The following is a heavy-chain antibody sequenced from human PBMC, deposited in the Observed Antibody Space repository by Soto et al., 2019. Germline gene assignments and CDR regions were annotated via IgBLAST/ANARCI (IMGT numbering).Heavy chain of an antibody. Sequence: ASVKGSCKASGYTFTSYDINWVRQATGQGLEWMGWMNPNSGNTGYAQKFQGRVTMTRNTSISTAYMELSSLRSEDTAVYYCARAPTYYDFWSGYYSAYYYYYYMDVWGKGTTVTAP. D-gene: IGHD3-3*01. CDR2: MNPNSGNT. V-gene: IGHV1-8*01. CDR1: GYTFTSYD. CDR3: ARAPTYYDFWSGYYSAYYYYYYMDV. J-gene: IGHJ6*03.